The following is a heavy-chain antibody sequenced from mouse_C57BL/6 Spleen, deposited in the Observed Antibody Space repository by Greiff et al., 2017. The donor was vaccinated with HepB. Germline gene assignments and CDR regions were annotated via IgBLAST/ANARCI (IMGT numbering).Heavy chain of an antibody. CDR2: IYPGDGDT. D-gene: IGHD2-5*01. J-gene: IGHJ2*01. CDR3: ARGGPTIVTFDY. Sequence: VQLQQSGPELVKPGASVKISCKASGYAFSSSWMNWVKQRPGKGLEWIGRIYPGDGDTNYNGKFKGKATLTADKSSSTAYMQLSSLTSEDSAVYFCARGGPTIVTFDYWGQGTTLTVSS. CDR1: GYAFSSSW. V-gene: IGHV1-82*01.